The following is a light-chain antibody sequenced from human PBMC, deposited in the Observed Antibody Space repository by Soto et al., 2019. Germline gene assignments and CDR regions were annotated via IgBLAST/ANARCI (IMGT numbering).Light chain of an antibody. CDR2: RSS. CDR3: QQDGSSPIT. CDR1: QSITTNY. J-gene: IGKJ5*01. Sequence: EIVLTQSPGTLSLSPGERATLSCRASQSITTNYLAWYQQRPGQAPRLLIYRSSSRATGIPDRFSGSGSGTDFNLTISRLEPEDFSVYYCQQDGSSPITFGQGTRLEIK. V-gene: IGKV3-20*01.